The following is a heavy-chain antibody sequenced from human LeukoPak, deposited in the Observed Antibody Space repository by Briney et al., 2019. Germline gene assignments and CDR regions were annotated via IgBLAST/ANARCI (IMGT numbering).Heavy chain of an antibody. J-gene: IGHJ5*01. CDR3: AGHDGRSGGTMGAFDF. CDR2: IYYGGTI. Sequence: SETLSLTCTVSGDSISISSYCWGWIRQPPGKGLEWIGSIYYGGTIFYNPPLNSRVTISVDTSKNQFSLQLNSVTAADTAFYYCAGHDGRSGGTMGAFDFWGRGSLVTASS. CDR1: GDSISISSYC. V-gene: IGHV4-39*01. D-gene: IGHD4-23*01.